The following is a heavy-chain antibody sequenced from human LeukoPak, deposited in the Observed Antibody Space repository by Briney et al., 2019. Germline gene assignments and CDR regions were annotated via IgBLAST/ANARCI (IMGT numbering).Heavy chain of an antibody. D-gene: IGHD2-15*01. J-gene: IGHJ3*02. V-gene: IGHV3-21*01. CDR3: ARVGCSGGSCPDGI. CDR2: ISSSSSNI. CDR1: GFTFSSYG. Sequence: GGSLRLSCAASGFTFSSYGMNWVRQAPGKGLEWVSSISSSSSNIYYADSVKGRFTISRDNAKNSLYLQMNSLRAEDTAVYYCARVGCSGGSCPDGIWGQGTMVTVSS.